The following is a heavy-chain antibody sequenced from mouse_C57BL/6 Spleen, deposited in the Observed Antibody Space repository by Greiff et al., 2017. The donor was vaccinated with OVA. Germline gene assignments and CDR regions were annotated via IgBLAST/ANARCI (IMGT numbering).Heavy chain of an antibody. CDR2: INPGSGGT. J-gene: IGHJ3*01. CDR3: AREGENWPFAY. Sequence: VQLQQSGAELVRPGTSVKVSCKASGYAFTNYLIEWVKQRPGQGLEWIGVINPGSGGTNYNEKFKGKATLTADKSSSTAYMQLSSLTSEDSAVYFCAREGENWPFAYWGQGTLVTVSA. CDR1: GYAFTNYL. V-gene: IGHV1-54*01. D-gene: IGHD4-1*01.